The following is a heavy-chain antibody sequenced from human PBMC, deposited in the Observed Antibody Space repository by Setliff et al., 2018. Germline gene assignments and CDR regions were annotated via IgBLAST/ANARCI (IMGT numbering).Heavy chain of an antibody. Sequence: PSETLSLTCTVSGGSISSYYWSWIRQPPGKGLEWIGYIYYSGSTNYNPSLKSRVTISVDTSKNQFSLKLSSATAADTAVYYCARDEGSSYFYGMDVWGQGTTVTVSS. CDR2: IYYSGST. CDR3: ARDEGSSYFYGMDV. D-gene: IGHD6-13*01. CDR1: GGSISSYY. V-gene: IGHV4-59*01. J-gene: IGHJ6*02.